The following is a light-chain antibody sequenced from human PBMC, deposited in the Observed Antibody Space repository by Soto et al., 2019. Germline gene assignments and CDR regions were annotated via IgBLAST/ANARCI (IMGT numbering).Light chain of an antibody. CDR2: DVS. CDR3: QQRSDWPIT. Sequence: EVVMTQSPATLSVSPGERATLSCRASQSVSSNLAWYQQKPGQAPRLLIYDVSTRATGVPARFSGSGSGTDSTLTITSLEPEDFAVYSCQQRSDWPITFGQGTRLEIK. V-gene: IGKV3-11*01. J-gene: IGKJ5*01. CDR1: QSVSSN.